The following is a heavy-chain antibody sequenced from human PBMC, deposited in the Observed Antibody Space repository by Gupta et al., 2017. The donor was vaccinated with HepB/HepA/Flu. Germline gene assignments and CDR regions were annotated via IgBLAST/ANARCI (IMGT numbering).Heavy chain of an antibody. D-gene: IGHD3-16*01. Sequence: QVQLVESGGGVVQPGRSLRLSCAASGFTFSSYAMHWVRQAPGKGLEWVAVISYDGSNKYYADSVKGRFTISRDNSKNTLYLQMNSLRAEDTAVYYCARDLFPGDNWFDPWGQGTLVTVSS. V-gene: IGHV3-30-3*01. CDR2: ISYDGSNK. CDR3: ARDLFPGDNWFDP. CDR1: GFTFSSYA. J-gene: IGHJ5*02.